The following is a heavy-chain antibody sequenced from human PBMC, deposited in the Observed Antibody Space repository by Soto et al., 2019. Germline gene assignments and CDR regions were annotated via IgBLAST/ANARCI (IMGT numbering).Heavy chain of an antibody. D-gene: IGHD4-17*01. J-gene: IGHJ5*02. CDR3: ARADRNDYLGNFGH. CDR2: FADSGKS. Sequence: SETLSLTCTVSGVSPSYYYWTWVRQAPGKGLEWIGNFADSGKSNYSPALRSRGSISVDTSHAQSSLTLTSVTAADTSVYYCARADRNDYLGNFGHWGQGTLVTVSS. V-gene: IGHV4-59*12. CDR1: GVSPSYYY.